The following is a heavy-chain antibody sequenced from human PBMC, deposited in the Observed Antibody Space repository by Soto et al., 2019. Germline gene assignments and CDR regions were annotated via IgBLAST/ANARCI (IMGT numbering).Heavy chain of an antibody. CDR3: ASHYDSSGYYYRGLDY. J-gene: IGHJ4*02. CDR2: IIPIFGTA. D-gene: IGHD3-22*01. V-gene: IGHV1-69*12. CDR1: GGTFSSYA. Sequence: QVQLVQSGAEVKKPGSSVKVSCKASGGTFSSYAISWVRQAPGQGLEWMGGIIPIFGTADYAQKFQGRVTITADECKSTRNMELSRLRSEDTAVYYCASHYDSSGYYYRGLDYWGQGTLVTVSS.